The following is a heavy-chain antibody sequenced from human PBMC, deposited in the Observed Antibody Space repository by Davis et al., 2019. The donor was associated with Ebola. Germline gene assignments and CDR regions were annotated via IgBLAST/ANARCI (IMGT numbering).Heavy chain of an antibody. J-gene: IGHJ6*02. Sequence: MPSETLSLTCAVYGGSFSGYYWSWIRQPPGKGLEWIGEINHSGSTNYNPSLKSRVTISVDTSKNQFSLKLSSVTAADTAVYYCATRSGYYTMRGFYYYYGMDVWGQGTTVTVSS. D-gene: IGHD3-3*01. V-gene: IGHV4-34*01. CDR2: INHSGST. CDR1: GGSFSGYY. CDR3: ATRSGYYTMRGFYYYYGMDV.